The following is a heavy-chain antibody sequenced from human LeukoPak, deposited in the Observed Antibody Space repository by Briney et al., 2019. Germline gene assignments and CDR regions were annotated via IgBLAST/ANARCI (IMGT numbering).Heavy chain of an antibody. J-gene: IGHJ4*02. D-gene: IGHD6-13*01. CDR3: VRGTIAAAGIDY. CDR1: GFTFSSCS. CDR2: IKGDGSSI. Sequence: GGSLRLSCAASGFTFSSCSMHWVRHAPGKGLVWVSRIKGDGSSISYADSVKGRFTIFRDNAKNTLFLQMDSLRAEDTAVYYCVRGTIAAAGIDYWGQGTLVTVSS. V-gene: IGHV3-74*01.